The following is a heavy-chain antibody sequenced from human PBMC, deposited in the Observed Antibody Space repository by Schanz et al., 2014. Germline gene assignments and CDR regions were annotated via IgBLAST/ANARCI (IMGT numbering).Heavy chain of an antibody. CDR2: IYSGVST. CDR3: AKDYRTGAIDY. D-gene: IGHD7-27*01. Sequence: EVQLVESGGDLVQPGGSQRLSCAASGFIVSSTYMTWVRQAPGKGLEWVSIIYSGVSTYYADSVKGRFTISRDNSKNTLFLQMNSLRAEDTAVYYCAKDYRTGAIDYWGQGTLVTVSS. V-gene: IGHV3-66*01. J-gene: IGHJ4*02. CDR1: GFIVSSTY.